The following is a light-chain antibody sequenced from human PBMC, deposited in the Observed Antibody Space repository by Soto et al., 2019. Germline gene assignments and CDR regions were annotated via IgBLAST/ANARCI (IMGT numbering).Light chain of an antibody. CDR1: SSDVGGYNY. Sequence: QSVLTQPRSVSGSPGQSVTISCTGTSSDVGGYNYVSWYQQHPGKVPKLMIYDVTKRPSGVPDRFSGSKSGNTASLTISGLRTEDEADYYCCSYAGTYTFLVIFGGGTQLTVL. V-gene: IGLV2-11*01. CDR2: DVT. J-gene: IGLJ2*01. CDR3: CSYAGTYTFLVI.